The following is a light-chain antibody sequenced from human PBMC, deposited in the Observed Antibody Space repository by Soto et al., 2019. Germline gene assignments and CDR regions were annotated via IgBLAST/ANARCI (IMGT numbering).Light chain of an antibody. Sequence: SSELTQPPSVSVAPGQTARITCGGDNIGTKSVHWYQQRPGQAPVLVVYDDSDRPSRIPERFSGSNSGNTATLTISRVEAGDEADFYCQVWDNSTDHVVFGGGTQLTVL. V-gene: IGLV3-21*02. CDR1: NIGTKS. CDR2: DDS. CDR3: QVWDNSTDHVV. J-gene: IGLJ2*01.